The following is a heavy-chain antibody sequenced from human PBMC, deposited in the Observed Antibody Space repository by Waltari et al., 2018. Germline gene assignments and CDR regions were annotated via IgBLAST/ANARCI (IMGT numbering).Heavy chain of an antibody. CDR3: TRESYWYFDL. Sequence: EVQLVQSGAEVKKPGESLKISCKGSGYSFTSSWIGWVRQMPGKGLEWISYISSRGTTIYYADSVKGRFTLSRDNAENSLFLQMNSLRAEDTAVYYCTRESYWYFDLWGRGTLVTVSS. J-gene: IGHJ2*01. CDR1: GYSFTSSW. CDR2: ISSRGTTI. V-gene: IGHV3-48*04.